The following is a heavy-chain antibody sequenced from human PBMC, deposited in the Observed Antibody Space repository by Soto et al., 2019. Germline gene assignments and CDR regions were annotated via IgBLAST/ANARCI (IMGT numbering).Heavy chain of an antibody. CDR2: IIPIFGTA. V-gene: IGHV1-69*01. D-gene: IGHD2-8*01. Sequence: QVQLVQSGAEVKKPGSSVKVSCKASGGTFSSYAISWVRQAPGQGLEWMGGIIPIFGTANYAQKFQGRVTITADESTSTAYMELSSLRSDDTAVYYCAGGCTNGVCYVYYYGMDVWGQGTTFTVSS. CDR3: AGGCTNGVCYVYYYGMDV. J-gene: IGHJ6*02. CDR1: GGTFSSYA.